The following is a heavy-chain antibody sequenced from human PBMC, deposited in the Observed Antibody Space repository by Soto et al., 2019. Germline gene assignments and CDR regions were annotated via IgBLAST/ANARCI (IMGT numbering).Heavy chain of an antibody. Sequence: QLQLQESGPGLVKPSETLSLTCTVSGGSISSSSYYWGWIRQPPGKGLEWIGSIYYSGSTYYNPSLRSRATISVDTSKNQFSLKLSSVTAADTAVYYCYGSGSYLKYYYYGMDVWGQGTTVTVSS. J-gene: IGHJ6*02. CDR3: YGSGSYLKYYYYGMDV. CDR2: IYYSGST. V-gene: IGHV4-39*01. D-gene: IGHD3-10*01. CDR1: GGSISSSSYY.